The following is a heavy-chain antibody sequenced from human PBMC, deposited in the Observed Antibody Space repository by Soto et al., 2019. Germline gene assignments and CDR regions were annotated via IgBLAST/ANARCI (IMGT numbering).Heavy chain of an antibody. D-gene: IGHD2-21*02. CDR1: GYTLTELS. CDR2: FDPEDGET. CDR3: ASLIYCGGDCYPYYFDY. V-gene: IGHV1-24*01. J-gene: IGHJ4*02. Sequence: ASVKVSCKVSGYTLTELSMHWVRQAPGKGLEWMGGFDPEDGETIYAQKFQGRVTMTEDTSTDTAYMELSSLRSEDTAVYYCASLIYCGGDCYPYYFDYWGQGTLVTVSS.